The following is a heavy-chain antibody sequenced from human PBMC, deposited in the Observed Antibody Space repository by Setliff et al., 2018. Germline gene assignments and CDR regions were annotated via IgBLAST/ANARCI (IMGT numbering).Heavy chain of an antibody. Sequence: PSETLSLTCAVYGGSFSTYFWSWIRQPPGKGLEWIGEISHSGSANYNPSLKSRVTMSVDTSKNQFSLNLNSVTAADTAVYYCVRESRSTWYRRDFWGQGTLVTVS. D-gene: IGHD6-13*01. CDR1: GGSFSTYF. CDR2: ISHSGSA. CDR3: VRESRSTWYRRDF. V-gene: IGHV4-34*01. J-gene: IGHJ4*02.